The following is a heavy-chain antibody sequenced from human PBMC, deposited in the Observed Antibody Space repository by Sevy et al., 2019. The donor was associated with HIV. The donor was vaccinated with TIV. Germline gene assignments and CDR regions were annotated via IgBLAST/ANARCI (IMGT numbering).Heavy chain of an antibody. J-gene: IGHJ5*02. V-gene: IGHV1-69*13. D-gene: IGHD6-6*01. CDR1: GGTFSSYA. CDR2: IIPIFGTA. Sequence: ASVKVSCKASGGTFSSYAISWVRQAPGQGLEWMGGIIPIFGTANYAQKFQGRVTITADESTSTAYMELSSLRSEDTAVYSCARGVIAARPGAWFDPWGQGTLVTVSS. CDR3: ARGVIAARPGAWFDP.